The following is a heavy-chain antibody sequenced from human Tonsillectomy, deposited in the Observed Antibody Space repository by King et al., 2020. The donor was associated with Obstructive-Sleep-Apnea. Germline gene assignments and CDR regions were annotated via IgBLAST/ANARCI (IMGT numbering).Heavy chain of an antibody. CDR1: GFIFSDYD. Sequence: DVQLVESGGGLVKPGGSLRLSCAASGFIFSDYDMNWVRRAPGKGLEWVSSITTISHYTYYADSVKGRFTISRDNANNLVYLQMSSPRAEDTAMYYCTSALGSRGLRDNWFDLWGQGTLVTVSS. CDR2: ITTISHYT. J-gene: IGHJ5*02. D-gene: IGHD3-10*01. CDR3: TSALGSRGLRDNWFDL. V-gene: IGHV3-21*01.